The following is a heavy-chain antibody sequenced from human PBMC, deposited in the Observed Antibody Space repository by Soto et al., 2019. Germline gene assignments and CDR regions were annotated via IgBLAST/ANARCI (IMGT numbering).Heavy chain of an antibody. CDR2: IDYNGVT. CDR3: GKVLVGATGHTDSDS. Sequence: SETLSLTCTVSGGSIYRSGYYWGWIRQPPGRGLEWIGNIDYNGVTYSNPSLKSRVTISRDTSKNQFSLKLTSVTATDTALYYCGKVLVGATGHTDSDSWGPGTLVTVSS. CDR1: GGSIYRSGYY. V-gene: IGHV4-39*01. D-gene: IGHD2-15*01. J-gene: IGHJ4*02.